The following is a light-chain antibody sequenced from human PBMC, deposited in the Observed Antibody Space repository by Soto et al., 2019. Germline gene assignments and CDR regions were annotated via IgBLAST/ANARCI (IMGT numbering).Light chain of an antibody. CDR2: AAS. V-gene: IGKV1-5*01. J-gene: IGKJ1*01. Sequence: DIQMTQSPSTLSASVGDRVTITCRASQSISSWLAWYQQKPGKAPRLLIYAASYLERGVPSRFSGSGSGTEFTLTISDLQPDDLATYYCRQYNSFWTFGQGTKVDIK. CDR3: RQYNSFWT. CDR1: QSISSW.